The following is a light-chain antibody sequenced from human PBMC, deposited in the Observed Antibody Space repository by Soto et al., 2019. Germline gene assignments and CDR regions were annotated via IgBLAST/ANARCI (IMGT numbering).Light chain of an antibody. Sequence: EIVLTQSPGTLSLSPGERATLSCLASQSVSNNYLAWYQQKPGQAPRLLIYGASNRATGIPDRFSGSGSGTDFTLTISRLEPEDFAVYYCQQYVSSGTFGQGTKVAIK. V-gene: IGKV3-20*01. CDR1: QSVSNNY. CDR2: GAS. CDR3: QQYVSSGT. J-gene: IGKJ1*01.